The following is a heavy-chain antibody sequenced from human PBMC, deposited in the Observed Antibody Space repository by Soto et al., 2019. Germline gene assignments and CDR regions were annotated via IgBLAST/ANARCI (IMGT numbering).Heavy chain of an antibody. D-gene: IGHD2-2*01. CDR2: IIPILGIA. J-gene: IGHJ4*02. CDR3: AREPHCSSTSCNNETDY. CDR1: VGTFSSYT. Sequence: GASVKVSCKASVGTFSSYTISWVRQAPGQGLEWMGRIIPILGIANYAQKFQGRVTITADKSTSTAYMELSSLRSEDTAVYYCAREPHCSSTSCNNETDYWGQGTLVTVSS. V-gene: IGHV1-69*04.